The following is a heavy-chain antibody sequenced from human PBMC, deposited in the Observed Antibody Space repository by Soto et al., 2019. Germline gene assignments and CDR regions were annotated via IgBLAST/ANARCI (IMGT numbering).Heavy chain of an antibody. Sequence: PVGSLRLSCAASGFTFSSYAMSWVRQAPGKGLEWVSAISGSGGSTYYADSVKGRFTISRDNSKNTLYLQMNSLRAEDTAVYYCAKEGTCSGGSCWGYYYGMDVWGQGTTVTVSS. CDR2: ISGSGGST. CDR3: AKEGTCSGGSCWGYYYGMDV. J-gene: IGHJ6*02. CDR1: GFTFSSYA. D-gene: IGHD2-15*01. V-gene: IGHV3-23*01.